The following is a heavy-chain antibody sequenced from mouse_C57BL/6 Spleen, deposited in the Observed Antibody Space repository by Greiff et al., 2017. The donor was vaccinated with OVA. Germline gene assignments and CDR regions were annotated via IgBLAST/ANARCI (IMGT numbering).Heavy chain of an antibody. CDR2: IYPGDGDT. CDR3: AREGGRTGALDY. Sequence: VQLQESGAELVKPGASVKISCKASGYAFSSYWMNWVKQRPGKGLEWIGQIYPGDGDTNYNGKFKGKATLTADKSSSTAYMQLSSLTSEDSAVYFCAREGGRTGALDYWGQGTTLTVSS. J-gene: IGHJ2*01. D-gene: IGHD4-1*01. V-gene: IGHV1-80*01. CDR1: GYAFSSYW.